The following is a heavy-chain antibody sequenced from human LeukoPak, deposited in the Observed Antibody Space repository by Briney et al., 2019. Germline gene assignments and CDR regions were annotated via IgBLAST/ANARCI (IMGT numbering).Heavy chain of an antibody. D-gene: IGHD6-13*01. J-gene: IGHJ4*02. V-gene: IGHV3-30*18. CDR3: AKIVAAAGSDY. CDR1: GFTFSSYG. Sequence: PGGSLRLSCAASGFTFSSYGMHWVRQAPGKGLEWVAVISHDGSNKYYADSVKGRFTISRDNSKNTLYLQMNSLRAEDTAVYYCAKIVAAAGSDYWGQGTLVTVSS. CDR2: ISHDGSNK.